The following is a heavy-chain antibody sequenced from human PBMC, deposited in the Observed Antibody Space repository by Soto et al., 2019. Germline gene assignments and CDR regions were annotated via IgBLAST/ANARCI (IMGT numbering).Heavy chain of an antibody. CDR1: GGSFSGYI. D-gene: IGHD3-22*01. J-gene: IGHJ5*02. V-gene: IGHV4-34*09. Sequence: SETLSLTCDVYGGSFSGYIWTWIRQPPGKGLEWIGHISYSGSTNYNPSLKSRVTISFDASKNQFSLKLRSVTAADTAMYYCARTSSSGYNNWFDPWGQGTLVTVSS. CDR3: ARTSSSGYNNWFDP. CDR2: ISYSGST.